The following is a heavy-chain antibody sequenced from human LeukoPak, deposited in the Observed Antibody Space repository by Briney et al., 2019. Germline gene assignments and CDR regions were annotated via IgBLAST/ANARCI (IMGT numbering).Heavy chain of an antibody. D-gene: IGHD2-21*02. CDR1: GFTFNYAW. CDR3: TTVTYVVVTARGDY. J-gene: IGHJ4*02. V-gene: IGHV3-15*01. CDR2: IRSKTDGGTT. Sequence: PGGSLRLSCAAPGFTFNYAWMYWVRQAPGKGLEWVGRIRSKTDGGTTDYAAPVKGRFTISRDDSKNTLYLQMNSLKTEDTAVYYCTTVTYVVVTARGDYRGQGTLVTVSS.